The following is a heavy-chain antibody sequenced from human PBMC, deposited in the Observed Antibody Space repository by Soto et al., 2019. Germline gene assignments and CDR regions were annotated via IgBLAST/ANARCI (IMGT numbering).Heavy chain of an antibody. CDR2: ISAYNGNT. D-gene: IGHD3-9*01. J-gene: IGHJ3*02. Sequence: GASVKVSCKASGYTFTSYGISWVRQAPGQGLEWMGWISAYNGNTNYAQKVQGRVTMTTDTSTSTAYMELRSLRPDDTAVYYCARDIYDILTGYYSAAAFDIWGQGTMVTVSS. CDR1: GYTFTSYG. V-gene: IGHV1-18*01. CDR3: ARDIYDILTGYYSAAAFDI.